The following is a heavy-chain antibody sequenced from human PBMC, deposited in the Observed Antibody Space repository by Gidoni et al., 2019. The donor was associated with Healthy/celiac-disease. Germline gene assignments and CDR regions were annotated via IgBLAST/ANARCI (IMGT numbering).Heavy chain of an antibody. J-gene: IGHJ4*02. V-gene: IGHV3-23*01. CDR2: ISGSGGST. CDR1: GCTVGSDA. CDR3: AKTGLQLWLLSPGKFDY. D-gene: IGHD5-18*01. Sequence: EVELWESGGGVVTPGGSVRLACADSGCTVGSDAMSWVRQAAGKGLEWVSAISGSGGSTYYADSVTGRFTISRDSSRNTLYLQMNRLSAEHTAVYYGAKTGLQLWLLSPGKFDYWGQGTLVTVSS.